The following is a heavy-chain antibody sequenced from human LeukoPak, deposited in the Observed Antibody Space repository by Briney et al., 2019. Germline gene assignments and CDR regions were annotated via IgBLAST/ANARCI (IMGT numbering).Heavy chain of an antibody. CDR2: IYYSGST. Sequence: SETLSLTCTVSGGSISSGDYYWSWIRQPPGKGLEWIGYIYYSGSTNYNPSLKSRVTISVDTSKNQFSLKLSSVTAADTAVYYCARDSRITIFGVVPDAFDIWGQGTMVTVSS. CDR1: GGSISSGDYY. V-gene: IGHV4-61*08. CDR3: ARDSRITIFGVVPDAFDI. J-gene: IGHJ3*02. D-gene: IGHD3-3*01.